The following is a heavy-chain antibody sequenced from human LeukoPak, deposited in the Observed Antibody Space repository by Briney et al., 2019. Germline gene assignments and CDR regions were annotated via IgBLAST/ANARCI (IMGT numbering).Heavy chain of an antibody. D-gene: IGHD1-26*01. V-gene: IGHV4-4*02. CDR2: IYHSGST. CDR1: GGSISSSNW. Sequence: SETLSLTCAVSGGSISSSNWWSWVRQPPGKGLEWIGEIYHSGSTNYNPSLKSRVTISVDTSKNQFSLKLSSVTAADTAVYYCARGLPRVRRVGANTNWFDPWGQGTLVTVSS. CDR3: ARGLPRVRRVGANTNWFDP. J-gene: IGHJ5*02.